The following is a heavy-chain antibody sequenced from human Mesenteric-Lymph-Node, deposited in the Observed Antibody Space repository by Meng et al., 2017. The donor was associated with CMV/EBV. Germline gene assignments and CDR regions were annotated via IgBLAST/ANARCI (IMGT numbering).Heavy chain of an antibody. V-gene: IGHV1-8*03. J-gene: IGHJ6*02. CDR3: ARGSFRNYGSYYYYGMDV. CDR1: GYTFTSYD. Sequence: ASVKVSCKASGYTFTSYDINWVRQATGQGLEWMGWMNPNSGNTGYAQKFQGRVTITRNTSISTAYMELSSLRSEDTAVYYCARGSFRNYGSYYYYGMDVWGQGTTVTVSS. D-gene: IGHD1-7*01. CDR2: MNPNSGNT.